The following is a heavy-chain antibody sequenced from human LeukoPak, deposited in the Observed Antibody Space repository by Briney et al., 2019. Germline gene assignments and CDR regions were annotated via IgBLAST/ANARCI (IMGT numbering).Heavy chain of an antibody. CDR2: IYTSGST. CDR3: ARDRGYSYARGRDYYYMDV. J-gene: IGHJ6*03. V-gene: IGHV4-4*07. D-gene: IGHD5-18*01. CDR1: GGSISSYY. Sequence: PSETLSLTCTVSGGSISSYYWSWIRQHAGKGLEWIGRIYTSGSTNYNPSLKSRVTMSVDTSKNQFSLKLSSVTAADTAVYYCARDRGYSYARGRDYYYMDVWGKGTTVTVSS.